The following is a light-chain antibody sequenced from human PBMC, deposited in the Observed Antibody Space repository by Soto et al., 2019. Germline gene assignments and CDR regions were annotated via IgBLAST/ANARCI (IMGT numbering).Light chain of an antibody. J-gene: IGKJ5*01. V-gene: IGKV1-9*01. CDR2: AAS. Sequence: IQLTQSPSFLSASVGDRFTITFRASQGISSYLAWYQQKPGKAPKLLIYAASTLQSGVPSRFSGSGSGTEFTLTISSLQPEDFATYYCQQLNSYPQITFGQGTRLEIK. CDR3: QQLNSYPQIT. CDR1: QGISSY.